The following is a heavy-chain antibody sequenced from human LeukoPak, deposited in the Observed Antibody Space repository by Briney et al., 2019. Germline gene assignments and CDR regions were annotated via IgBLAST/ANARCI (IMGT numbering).Heavy chain of an antibody. V-gene: IGHV6-1*01. CDR3: ARGRFLLGY. D-gene: IGHD2/OR15-2a*01. J-gene: IGHJ4*02. CDR2: TYYRSKWYN. CDR1: GDSFASNSAA. Sequence: SQTLSLTCAISGDSFASNSAAWNWIRQSPSRGLEWLGRTYYRSKWYNDYAESVKSRITINPDRSKNHFSLKLISVTPDDTAVYYCARGRFLLGYSGQGTLVTVSS.